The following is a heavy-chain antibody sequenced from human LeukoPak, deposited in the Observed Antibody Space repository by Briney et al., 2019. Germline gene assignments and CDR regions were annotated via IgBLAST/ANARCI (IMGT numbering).Heavy chain of an antibody. CDR2: LNWNGAST. D-gene: IGHD6-19*01. Sequence: GGSLRLSCAASGFTFDDYGLSWVRQVPGKGLEWVSGLNWNGASTGYADSVKGRFTISRDNAKNTLYLQMNSLIAEDTAVYYCARAVAGTRNAFDLWGQGTMVTVSS. V-gene: IGHV3-20*04. CDR3: ARAVAGTRNAFDL. J-gene: IGHJ3*01. CDR1: GFTFDDYG.